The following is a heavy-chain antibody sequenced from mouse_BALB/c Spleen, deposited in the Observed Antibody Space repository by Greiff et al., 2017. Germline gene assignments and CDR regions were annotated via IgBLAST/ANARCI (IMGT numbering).Heavy chain of an antibody. J-gene: IGHJ3*01. CDR3: ARVPSTMITTEPSY. D-gene: IGHD2-4*01. CDR2: ISSGGST. V-gene: IGHV5-6-5*01. Sequence: EVKVEESGGGLVKPGGSLKLSCAASGFTFSSYAMSWVRQTPEKRLEWVASISSGGSTYYPDSVKGRFTISRDNARNILYLQMSSLRSEDTAMYYCARVPSTMITTEPSYWGQGTLVTVSA. CDR1: GFTFSSYA.